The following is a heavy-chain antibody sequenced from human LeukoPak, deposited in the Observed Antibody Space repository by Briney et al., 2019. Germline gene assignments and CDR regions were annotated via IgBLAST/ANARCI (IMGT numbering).Heavy chain of an antibody. CDR1: GGSVSSTNW. J-gene: IGHJ3*01. V-gene: IGHV4-4*02. CDR2: LHLDGRT. Sequence: PSQTLSLTCGVSGGSVSSTNWWTWIRQPPGKGLEWIGELHLDGRTNFNPSLKSRLTMSVDLSENHVSLKLTSVTAADTAVYYCARERRRELVHAFDVWGRGTMVTVSS. CDR3: ARERRRELVHAFDV. D-gene: IGHD1-7*01.